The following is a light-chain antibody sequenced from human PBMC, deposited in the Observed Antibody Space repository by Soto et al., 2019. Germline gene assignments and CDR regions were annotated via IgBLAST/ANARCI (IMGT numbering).Light chain of an antibody. CDR1: QSLTGR. Sequence: DIQMTQSPSTLSASIGDRVTLTCRASQSLTGRLAWYQQKPGRPPKLLIYDVSILESWVPSRFSGSESGTDFTLTISSLRPDDFATFYCQQYKAYPYTFGQGTRLDI. CDR2: DVS. V-gene: IGKV1-5*01. J-gene: IGKJ2*01. CDR3: QQYKAYPYT.